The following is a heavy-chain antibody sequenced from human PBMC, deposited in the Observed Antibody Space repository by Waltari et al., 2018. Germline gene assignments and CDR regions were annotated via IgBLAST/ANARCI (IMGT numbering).Heavy chain of an antibody. CDR1: GFTFSGYR. Sequence: EVQLVESGGGLVQPGGSLRLSCAAYGFTFSGYRMHWFRQAPGKGLEWVSYISGDSGSIHYADSVKGRITVSRDNAKNSLYLQMSSLTAEDTAVFYCARDRDWAFDIWGQGTMVTVSS. V-gene: IGHV3-48*04. J-gene: IGHJ3*02. D-gene: IGHD2-21*01. CDR2: ISGDSGSI. CDR3: ARDRDWAFDI.